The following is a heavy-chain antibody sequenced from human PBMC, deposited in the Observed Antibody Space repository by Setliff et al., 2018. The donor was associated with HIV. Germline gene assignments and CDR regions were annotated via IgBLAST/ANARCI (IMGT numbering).Heavy chain of an antibody. V-gene: IGHV1-3*01. CDR3: ARPDSRWYARGRDPLYGMDV. CDR2: INAGNGST. CDR1: GYTFTNYA. Sequence: ASVKVSCKASGYTFTNYAIQWVRQAPGQGLEWMGWINAGNGSTKYSQKFRGRVTITRDTFASTAYMELSSLRSEDTAVYYCARPDSRWYARGRDPLYGMDVWGQGTTVTVSS. D-gene: IGHD6-13*01. J-gene: IGHJ6*02.